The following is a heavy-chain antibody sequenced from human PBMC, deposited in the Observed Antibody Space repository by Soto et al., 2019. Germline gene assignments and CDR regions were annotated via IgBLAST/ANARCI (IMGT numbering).Heavy chain of an antibody. V-gene: IGHV4-34*01. CDR2: INRSGST. CDR1: GGSFSGYY. Sequence: PSETMCLTWAVYGGSFSGYYWRWIRQPPGKGLEWIGEINRSGSTYYNPSLKSRVTISVDTSKNHFSLKLTSVTAADTAVYYCDRYKLEGHCFHPWGPGPPV. D-gene: IGHD1-1*01. J-gene: IGHJ5*02. CDR3: DRYKLEGHCFHP.